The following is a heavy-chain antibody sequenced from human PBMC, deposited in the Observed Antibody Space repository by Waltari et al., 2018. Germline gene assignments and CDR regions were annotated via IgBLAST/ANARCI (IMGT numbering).Heavy chain of an antibody. V-gene: IGHV4-4*07. CDR1: GASISSSH. CDR3: AKGPHGGGDCYHGP. CDR2: ISPRGTP. Sequence: QVQLQESGPGLVKPSETLSLTCTVSGASISSSHWSWIRQPAGKGLEWIGRISPRGTPGERGSLKSRVTISVDTSKNQVSVKLSSVTAADTAVYYCAKGPHGGGDCYHGPWGQGTLVTVSS. D-gene: IGHD2-21*01. J-gene: IGHJ5*02.